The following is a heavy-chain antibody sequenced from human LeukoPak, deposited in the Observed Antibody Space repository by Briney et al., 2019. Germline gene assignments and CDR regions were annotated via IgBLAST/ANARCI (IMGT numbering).Heavy chain of an antibody. CDR3: ARQTRDGSGSRGYSFDF. Sequence: GEPLQISSKGSGYIFTSNWIGWVRQMPGKGLEWMGIIYPGDSDTRYSPSFEGQVTISVDKSISTAYLQWSSLKASDTAMYYCARQTRDGSGSRGYSFDFWGQGTLVAVSS. V-gene: IGHV5-51*01. CDR2: IYPGDSDT. D-gene: IGHD3-10*01. J-gene: IGHJ4*02. CDR1: GYIFTSNW.